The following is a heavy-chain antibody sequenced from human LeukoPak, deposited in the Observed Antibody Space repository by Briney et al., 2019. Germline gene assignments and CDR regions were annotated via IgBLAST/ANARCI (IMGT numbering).Heavy chain of an antibody. J-gene: IGHJ6*02. CDR3: ARLRYYAVDV. CDR2: ISSGSSTR. V-gene: IGHV3-48*01. CDR1: GFTFNTFD. Sequence: PGGSLRLSCAASGFTFNTFDMTWLRQAPGKGLECVSCISSGSSTRYYADSVKGRFTISRDNAKSSLFLQMNSLRAEDTAVYFCARLRYYAVDVWGQGTTVIVSS.